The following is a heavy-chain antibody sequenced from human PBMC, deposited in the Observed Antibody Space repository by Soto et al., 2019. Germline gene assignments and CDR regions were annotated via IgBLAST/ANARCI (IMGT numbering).Heavy chain of an antibody. CDR3: ARGGKLWFGLRLNYYYGMDV. J-gene: IGHJ6*02. CDR2: INHSGST. V-gene: IGHV4-34*01. Sequence: ETLSLTCAVYGGSFSGYYWSWIRQPPGKGLEWIGEINHSGSTNYNPSLKSRVTISVDTSKNQFSLKLSSVTAADTAVYYCARGGKLWFGLRLNYYYGMDVWGQGTTVTVSS. D-gene: IGHD3-10*01. CDR1: GGSFSGYY.